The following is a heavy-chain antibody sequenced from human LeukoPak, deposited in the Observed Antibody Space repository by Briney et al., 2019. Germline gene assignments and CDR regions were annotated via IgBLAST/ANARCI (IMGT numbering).Heavy chain of an antibody. CDR3: AREMIHITWGDY. V-gene: IGHV1-2*02. D-gene: IGHD1-14*01. J-gene: IGHJ4*02. CDR2: INPKSGFT. CDR1: GYTFNDYF. Sequence: GASVKVSCKASGYTFNDYFMRWARQAPGQGLEWMGWINPKSGFTSYAQKFQGRVTMTSDTSVSTAYMELSSLTSDDTAVYYCAREMIHITWGDYWGQGTLVTVSS.